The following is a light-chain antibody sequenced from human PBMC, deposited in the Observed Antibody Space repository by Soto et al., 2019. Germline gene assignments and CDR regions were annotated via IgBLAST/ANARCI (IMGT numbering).Light chain of an antibody. CDR3: ASYAAASTMV. CDR1: RSDIGSRNS. V-gene: IGLV2-14*03. J-gene: IGLJ2*01. Sequence: QSALTQPASVSGSLGQSITISCTGTRSDIGSRNSVSWYPHHPGKAPKLMIYDVNIRPSGVSHRFSGSKSGNAASLTISGLQAEDEADYSCASYAAASTMVFGGGTKVTVL. CDR2: DVN.